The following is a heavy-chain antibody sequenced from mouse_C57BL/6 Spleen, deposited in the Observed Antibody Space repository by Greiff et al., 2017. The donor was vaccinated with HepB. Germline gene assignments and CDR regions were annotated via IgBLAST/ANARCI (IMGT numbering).Heavy chain of an antibody. CDR3: ARTAQATYFDY. V-gene: IGHV5-9*01. D-gene: IGHD3-2*02. J-gene: IGHJ2*01. CDR1: GFTFSSYT. CDR2: ISGGGGNT. Sequence: DVKLVESGGGLVKPGGSLKLSCAASGFTFSSYTMSWVRQTPEKRLEWVATISGGGGNTYYPDSVKGRFTISRDNAKNTLYLQMSSLRSEDTALYYCARTAQATYFDYWGQGTTLTVSS.